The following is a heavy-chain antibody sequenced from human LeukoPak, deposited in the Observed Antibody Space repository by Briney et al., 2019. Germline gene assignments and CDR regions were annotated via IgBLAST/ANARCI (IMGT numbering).Heavy chain of an antibody. CDR3: ARDSSFMVQGVIAFDY. D-gene: IGHD3-10*01. V-gene: IGHV3-48*02. CDR2: FSSSSSTI. J-gene: IGHJ4*02. Sequence: GGSLRLSCAASGFTFSSYSMNWVRQAPGKGLEWVSYFSSSSSTIYYADSVKGRFTISRDNAKNSLYLQMNSLRDEDTAVYYCARDSSFMVQGVIAFDYWGQGTLVTVSS. CDR1: GFTFSSYS.